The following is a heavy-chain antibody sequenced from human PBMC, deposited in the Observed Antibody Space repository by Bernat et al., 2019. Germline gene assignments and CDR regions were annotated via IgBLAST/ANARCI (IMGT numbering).Heavy chain of an antibody. J-gene: IGHJ4*02. CDR1: GFPCSMYW. CDR3: ARSPGTGTVDY. D-gene: IGHD1-1*01. CDR2: INQDGGEK. V-gene: IGHV3-7*04. Sequence: VGGGGGGGGVGQPGGALRLCCSGSGFPCSMYWVSWVRQAPGKGLEWVANINQDGGEKYYVDSVMGRFTISRDNAKNSLYLQMSSLRVEETAVYYCARSPGTGTVDYWGQGTLVTFSS.